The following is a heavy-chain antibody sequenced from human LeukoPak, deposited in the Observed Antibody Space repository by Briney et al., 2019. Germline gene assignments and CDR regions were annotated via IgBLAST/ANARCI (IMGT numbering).Heavy chain of an antibody. CDR1: GGSFSSYY. CDR2: IYYSGST. Sequence: SETLSLTCTASGGSFSSYYRSWIRQPPGKGLEWIGYIYYSGSTNYNPSLKSRVTISVDTSKNQFSRKLSSVTAADTAVYYCARDDGITGTTFDYWGQGTLVTVSS. J-gene: IGHJ4*02. D-gene: IGHD1-20*01. CDR3: ARDDGITGTTFDY. V-gene: IGHV4-59*01.